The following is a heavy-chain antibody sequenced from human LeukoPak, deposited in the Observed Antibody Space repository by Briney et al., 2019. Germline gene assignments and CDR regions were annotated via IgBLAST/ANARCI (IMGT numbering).Heavy chain of an antibody. CDR3: AKDRGAAADFDY. D-gene: IGHD6-13*01. V-gene: IGHV3-23*01. CDR2: IRSSGEIT. CDR1: GITFSSYA. J-gene: IGHJ4*02. Sequence: PGGSLRLSCAASGITFSSYAMSWVRQAPGKGLEWVSGIRSSGEITSYADSVKGRFTISRDNSKNTLFLQMNSLRAEDTVVYYCAKDRGAAADFDYWGQGTLVTVSS.